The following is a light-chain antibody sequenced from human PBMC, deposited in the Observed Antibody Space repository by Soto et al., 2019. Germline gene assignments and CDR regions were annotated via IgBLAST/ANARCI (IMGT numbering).Light chain of an antibody. Sequence: RASQSVTKYLVWYQQKPGQAPRLLISDASYRATGIPDRFSGSGSGTDFALTMRRLEPEDSAVHFCEQYGSAARTVGQGTRLEIK. CDR2: DAS. CDR1: QSVTKY. V-gene: IGKV3-20*01. CDR3: EQYGSAART. J-gene: IGKJ5*01.